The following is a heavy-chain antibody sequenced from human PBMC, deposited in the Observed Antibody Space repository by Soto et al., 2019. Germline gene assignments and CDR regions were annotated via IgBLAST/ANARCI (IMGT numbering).Heavy chain of an antibody. CDR1: GFTFDDYA. J-gene: IGHJ5*01. CDR2: ISWNGGNI. V-gene: IGHV3-9*01. Sequence: EVQLVESGGGLVQPGRSLRLSCAASGFTFDDYAMHWVRQVPAKGLEWVSGISWNGGNIGYADSVKGRFTISRDNAKNSLYLQMNSLRPDDTALYYCAKAPAYAEREGWFDSWGQGTLVTVSS. CDR3: AKAPAYAEREGWFDS. D-gene: IGHD4-17*01.